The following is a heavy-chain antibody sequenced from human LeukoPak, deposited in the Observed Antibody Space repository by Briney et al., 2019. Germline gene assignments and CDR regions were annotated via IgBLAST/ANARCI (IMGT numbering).Heavy chain of an antibody. V-gene: IGHV4-39*07. D-gene: IGHD3-3*01. Sequence: SETLSLTCTVSGGSISSSTYYWGWIRQPPGKGLECIGSIYYSGSTYYNPSLKSRVTISVDTSKNQFSLKLSSVTAADTAVYYCVLRKVRSQGAFDVWGQGTVVTVSS. CDR3: VLRKVRSQGAFDV. CDR1: GGSISSSTYY. J-gene: IGHJ3*01. CDR2: IYYSGST.